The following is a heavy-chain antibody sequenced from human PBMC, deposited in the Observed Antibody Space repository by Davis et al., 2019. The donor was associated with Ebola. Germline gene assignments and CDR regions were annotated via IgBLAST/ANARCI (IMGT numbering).Heavy chain of an antibody. CDR2: INPKSGTT. CDR3: ARDLVRGVIYGWGFDP. V-gene: IGHV1-2*06. J-gene: IGHJ5*02. Sequence: AASVKVSCKASGYTFTGYSIHWVRQAPGQGLEWMGRINPKSGTTMYAQKFQGRVTMTRDTSIRIAYLDLSRLTSDDTAVYYCARDLVRGVIYGWGFDPWGQGTLVTVSS. CDR1: GYTFTGYS. D-gene: IGHD3-10*01.